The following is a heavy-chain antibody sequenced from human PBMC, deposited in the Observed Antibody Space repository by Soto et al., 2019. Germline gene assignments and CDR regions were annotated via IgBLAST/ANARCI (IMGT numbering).Heavy chain of an antibody. CDR3: ARIPEYYYSDPQDY. CDR2: ITHRGSP. J-gene: IGHJ4*02. CDR1: GGSFSCFH. V-gene: IGHV4-34*01. D-gene: IGHD3-10*01. Sequence: QVQLQQWGAGLLKPSETLSLTCAVYGGSFSCFHWTWIRQSPGRGLAWIGEITHRGSPNYNPSLTSRVTNSVDTYKKQSDLTLRSVTAADTGVYYGARIPEYYYSDPQDYWGQETLVTVSS.